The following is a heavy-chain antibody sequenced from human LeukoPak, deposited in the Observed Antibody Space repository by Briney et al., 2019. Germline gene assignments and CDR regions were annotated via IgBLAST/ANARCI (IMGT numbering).Heavy chain of an antibody. V-gene: IGHV4-39*01. Sequence: SETLSLTCTVSGGSISSSSYYWGWIHQPPGKGLEWIGSIYYSGSTYYNPSLKSRVTISVDTSKNQFSLKLSSVTAADTAVYYCARSKWLRSPFDYWGQGTLVTVSS. J-gene: IGHJ4*02. CDR1: GGSISSSSYY. CDR2: IYYSGST. D-gene: IGHD5-12*01. CDR3: ARSKWLRSPFDY.